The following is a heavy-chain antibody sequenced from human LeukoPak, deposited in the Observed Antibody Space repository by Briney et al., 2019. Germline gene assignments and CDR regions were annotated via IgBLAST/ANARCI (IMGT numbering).Heavy chain of an antibody. Sequence: GGSLRLSCAASGFTFSSYAMSWVRQAPGKGREWVSAISGSGGSTYYADSVKGRFTISRDNSKNTLYLQMNSLRAEDTAVYYCAKVQVYIVVVPAAIDYWGQGTLVTVSS. CDR1: GFTFSSYA. CDR2: ISGSGGST. D-gene: IGHD2-2*02. V-gene: IGHV3-23*01. J-gene: IGHJ4*02. CDR3: AKVQVYIVVVPAAIDY.